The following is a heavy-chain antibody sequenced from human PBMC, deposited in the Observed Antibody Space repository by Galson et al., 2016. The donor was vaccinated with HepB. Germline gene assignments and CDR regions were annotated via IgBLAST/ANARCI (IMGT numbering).Heavy chain of an antibody. J-gene: IGHJ4*02. V-gene: IGHV3-30*18. D-gene: IGHD5-24*01. Sequence: SLRLSCAASGFTFSDYGIHWVRQAPGKGLEWVAVLSFDGINKYYADSVKGRFTISRDNSKNTVYLQMNSLRAEDTAVYYCAKDAYTWRWLLSFFPDYWGQGTLVTFSS. CDR2: LSFDGINK. CDR3: AKDAYTWRWLLSFFPDY. CDR1: GFTFSDYG.